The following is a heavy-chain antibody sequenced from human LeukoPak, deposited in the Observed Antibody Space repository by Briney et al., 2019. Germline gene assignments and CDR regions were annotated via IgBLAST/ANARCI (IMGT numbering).Heavy chain of an antibody. V-gene: IGHV5-51*01. CDR1: AHSFSRYW. CDR3: ARRYYDVLTGYGFDI. Sequence: GESLKISCKGSAHSFSRYWIGWVRQPPGKGLEWMGNIYPGDSDTRYSPSFEGQVTISVDKSISTAYLQWSSLKASDSAMYYCARRYYDVLTGYGFDIWGQGTMVTVSS. CDR2: IYPGDSDT. D-gene: IGHD3-9*01. J-gene: IGHJ3*02.